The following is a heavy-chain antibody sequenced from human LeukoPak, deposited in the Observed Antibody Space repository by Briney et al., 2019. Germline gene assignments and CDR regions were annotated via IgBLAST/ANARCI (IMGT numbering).Heavy chain of an antibody. CDR1: GYSISSGYY. Sequence: SETLSLTCSVSGYSISSGYYWGWIRQPPGKGLEWIGSIYQSGSTYYNPSLKSRVTISVDTSKNQFSLKLNSVIAADTAVYYCAKGATYSFGYFEIWGRGALVTVSS. CDR2: IYQSGST. D-gene: IGHD5-18*01. J-gene: IGHJ4*02. CDR3: AKGATYSFGYFEI. V-gene: IGHV4-38-2*02.